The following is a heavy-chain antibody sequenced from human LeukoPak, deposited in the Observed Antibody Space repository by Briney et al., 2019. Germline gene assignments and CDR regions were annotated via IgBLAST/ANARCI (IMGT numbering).Heavy chain of an antibody. CDR3: ARQTKDFWSGYYTNFDY. Sequence: SETLSLTCTVPGGSISSSSYYWGWIRQPPGKGLEWIGSIYYSGSTYYNPSLKSRVTISVDTSKNQFSLKLSSVTAADTAVYYCARQTKDFWSGYYTNFDYWGQGTLVTVSS. J-gene: IGHJ4*02. CDR1: GGSISSSSYY. D-gene: IGHD3-3*01. CDR2: IYYSGST. V-gene: IGHV4-39*01.